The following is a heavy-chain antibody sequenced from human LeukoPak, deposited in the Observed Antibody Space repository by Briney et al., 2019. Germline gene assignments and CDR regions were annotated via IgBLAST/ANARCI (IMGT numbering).Heavy chain of an antibody. D-gene: IGHD6-19*01. CDR1: GYTFTSYG. CDR2: ISAYNGNT. CDR3: ARLNDWAVAGTASDY. J-gene: IGHJ4*02. V-gene: IGHV1-18*01. Sequence: ASVKVSCKASGYTFTSYGISWVRQAPGQGLEWMGWISAYNGNTNYARKLQGRVTMTTDTSTSTAYMELRSLRSDDTAVYYCARLNDWAVAGTASDYWGQGTLVTVSS.